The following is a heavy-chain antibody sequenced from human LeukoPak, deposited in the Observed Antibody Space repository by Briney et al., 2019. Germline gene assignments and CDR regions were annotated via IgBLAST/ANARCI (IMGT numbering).Heavy chain of an antibody. D-gene: IGHD3-10*01. CDR3: AKDRDYYGSADRIDY. J-gene: IGHJ4*02. CDR2: ISGSGGST. Sequence: GGSLGLSCAASGFTFSSYAMSWVRQAPGKGLEWVSAISGSGGSTYYADSVKGRFTISRDNSKNTLYLQMNSLRAEDTAVYYCAKDRDYYGSADRIDYWGQGTLVTVSS. V-gene: IGHV3-23*01. CDR1: GFTFSSYA.